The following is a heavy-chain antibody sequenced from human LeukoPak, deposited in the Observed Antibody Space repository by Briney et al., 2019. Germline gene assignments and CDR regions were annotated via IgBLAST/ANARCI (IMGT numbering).Heavy chain of an antibody. Sequence: SETLSLTCTVSGDSISSYYWSWIRQPAGKGLEWIGRIYASGTTNYNPSLKSRVTMSGDTSKNEFPLNLISVTAADTAVFDCARQGMGDHRVFDYWGQGTLVTVSS. CDR1: GDSISSYY. D-gene: IGHD2-21*02. CDR2: IYASGTT. V-gene: IGHV4-4*07. J-gene: IGHJ4*02. CDR3: ARQGMGDHRVFDY.